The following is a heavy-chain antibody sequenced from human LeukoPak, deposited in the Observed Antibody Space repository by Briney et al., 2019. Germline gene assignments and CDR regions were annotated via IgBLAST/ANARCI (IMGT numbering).Heavy chain of an antibody. Sequence: GRSLSLSCAASGLTLGVYAMHWVRQPPGKGLEWLSLITGEGDITYHADSVKGRFTISTDNNENSLYLQMNSLRTEDTALYYWAKDIPTGDHVFDSWGQGTLVIVS. CDR2: ITGEGDIT. D-gene: IGHD4-17*01. J-gene: IGHJ4*02. V-gene: IGHV3-43*02. CDR1: GLTLGVYA. CDR3: AKDIPTGDHVFDS.